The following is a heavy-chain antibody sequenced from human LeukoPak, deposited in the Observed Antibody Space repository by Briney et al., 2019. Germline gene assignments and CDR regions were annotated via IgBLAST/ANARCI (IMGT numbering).Heavy chain of an antibody. CDR2: ISSSSSIM. J-gene: IGHJ3*02. CDR1: GFTFSSYT. V-gene: IGHV3-48*04. CDR3: AVPTYGTGGVFGAFDI. D-gene: IGHD1-26*01. Sequence: GGSLRLSCAASGFTFSSYTMNWVRKAPGKELEWISYISSSSSIMYYADSVKGRFSISRDNAKNSLYLQMNGLGAEDTAVYYCAVPTYGTGGVFGAFDIWGQGTMVTVSS.